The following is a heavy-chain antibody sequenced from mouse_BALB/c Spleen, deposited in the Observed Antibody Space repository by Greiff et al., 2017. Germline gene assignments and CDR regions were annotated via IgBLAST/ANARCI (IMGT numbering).Heavy chain of an antibody. CDR3: ARESYGIWFAY. CDR2: ISSGGST. V-gene: IGHV5-6-5*01. Sequence: DVMLVESGGGLVKPGGSLKLSCAASGFTFSSYAMSWVRQTPEKRLEWVASISSGGSTYYPDSVKGRFTISRDNARNILYLQMSSLRSEDTAMYYCARESYGIWFAYWGQGTLVTVSA. D-gene: IGHD1-1*01. CDR1: GFTFSSYA. J-gene: IGHJ3*01.